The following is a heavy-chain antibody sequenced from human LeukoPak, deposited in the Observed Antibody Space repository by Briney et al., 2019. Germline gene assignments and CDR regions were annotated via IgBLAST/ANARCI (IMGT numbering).Heavy chain of an antibody. V-gene: IGHV1-46*01. CDR2: INPSGGST. CDR1: GGTFTTYY. Sequence: ASVKVSCKASGGTFTTYYMHWVRQAPGQGFEWMGIINPSGGSTNYAQKFQGRVTMTRDTSTSTVYMELSSLRSDDTAVYYCARDLGGSYQDYWGQGTLVTVSS. J-gene: IGHJ4*02. CDR3: ARDLGGSYQDY. D-gene: IGHD1-26*01.